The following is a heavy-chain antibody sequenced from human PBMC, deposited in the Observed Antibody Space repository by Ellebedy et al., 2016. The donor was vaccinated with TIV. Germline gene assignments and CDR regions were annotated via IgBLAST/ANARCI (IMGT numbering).Heavy chain of an antibody. CDR3: AREGYGSGHCGAFDI. V-gene: IGHV3-23*01. CDR2: MSGNDGSRPYT. CDR1: GFSFNSYW. J-gene: IGHJ3*02. Sequence: GGSLRLSCAASGFSFNSYWMIWVRQAPGKGLEWVSHMSGNDGSRPYTYYADSVKGRFTISRDDSKNTLDLQMNSLRAEDTAVYYCAREGYGSGHCGAFDIWGQGTVVTVSS. D-gene: IGHD6-19*01.